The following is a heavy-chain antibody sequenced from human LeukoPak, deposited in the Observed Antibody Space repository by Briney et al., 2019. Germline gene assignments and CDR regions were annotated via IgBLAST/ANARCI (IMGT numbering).Heavy chain of an antibody. V-gene: IGHV3-23*01. CDR1: GFTFSSYA. D-gene: IGHD3-10*01. CDR2: ISGSGGST. CDR3: AKDLFPWGGSGSYYNH. Sequence: GGSLRLSCAASGFTFSSYAMSWVRQAPGKGLEWVSAISGSGGSTYYADSVKGRFTISRDNSKNTLYLQMNSLRAEDTAVYYCAKDLFPWGGSGSYYNHWGQGTLVTVSS. J-gene: IGHJ5*02.